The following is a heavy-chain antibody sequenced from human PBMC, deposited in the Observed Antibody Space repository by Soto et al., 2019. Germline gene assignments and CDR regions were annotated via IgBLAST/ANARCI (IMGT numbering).Heavy chain of an antibody. Sequence: QVQLVQSGAEVKKPGASVKVSCKASGYTFTSYGLSWVRQAPGQGLEWMGRISAYNYNTNYAQKLQGRVTMATDTSTSTSYMELRSLRSDDPAVYYCARVVGALGPWFEPWGQGTLVTVSS. CDR1: GYTFTSYG. V-gene: IGHV1-18*01. J-gene: IGHJ5*02. CDR3: ARVVGALGPWFEP. CDR2: ISAYNYNT. D-gene: IGHD1-26*01.